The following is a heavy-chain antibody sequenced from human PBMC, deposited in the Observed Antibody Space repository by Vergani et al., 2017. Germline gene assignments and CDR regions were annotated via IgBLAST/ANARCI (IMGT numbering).Heavy chain of an antibody. V-gene: IGHV3-30-3*02. Sequence: QVKLVESGGGVVQPGRSLRLSCVASGFTFSSYALQWVRQAPGKGLEWVATISYHGSNQYYADSVKGRFAISRDSSNNTVSLHMKSLRPEDTAVDYCAKASPWRAAAPDSWGQGARVIVSS. D-gene: IGHD6-6*01. CDR1: GFTFSSYA. J-gene: IGHJ4*02. CDR3: AKASPWRAAAPDS. CDR2: ISYHGSNQ.